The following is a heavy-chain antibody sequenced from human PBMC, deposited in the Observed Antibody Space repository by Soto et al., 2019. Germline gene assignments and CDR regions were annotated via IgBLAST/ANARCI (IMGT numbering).Heavy chain of an antibody. V-gene: IGHV4-30-2*01. D-gene: IGHD3-22*01. Sequence: QLQLQESGSGLVKPSQTLSLTCAVSGGSISSGGYSWSWIRHPPVKVLEWIGYIYHSGSTYYNPSLKSKVTISVDRSKNQFSLKLSSVTAADTAVYYCASRQIGSSGYWSQVLWGQGTLVTVSS. CDR2: IYHSGST. CDR3: ASRQIGSSGYWSQVL. CDR1: GGSISSGGYS. J-gene: IGHJ4*02.